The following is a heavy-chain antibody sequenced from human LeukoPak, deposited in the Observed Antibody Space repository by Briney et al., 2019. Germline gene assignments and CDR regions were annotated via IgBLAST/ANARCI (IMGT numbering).Heavy chain of an antibody. J-gene: IGHJ4*02. V-gene: IGHV1-18*01. CDR1: GYTFTSYG. D-gene: IGHD2-15*01. CDR2: ISAYNGNT. Sequence: ASVKVSCKASGYTFTSYGISWVRQAPGQGLEWMGWISAYNGNTNYAQKLQGRVTMTTDTSTSTAYMELRSLRSDDTAVYYCARDHVVVVAALIGYWGQGTLVTVSS. CDR3: ARDHVVVVAALIGY.